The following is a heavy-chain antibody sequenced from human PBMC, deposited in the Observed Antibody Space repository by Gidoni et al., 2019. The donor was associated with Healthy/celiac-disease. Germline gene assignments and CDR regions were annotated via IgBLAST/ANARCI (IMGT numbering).Heavy chain of an antibody. V-gene: IGHV3-33*01. D-gene: IGHD3-22*01. CDR1: GFTFSSYG. J-gene: IGHJ4*02. CDR2: IWYDGSNK. Sequence: QVQLVESGGGVVQPGRSLRLSCASSGFTFSSYGLHWVRQAPGKGLEWVAVIWYDGSNKYYADSVKGRFTISRDNSKNTLYLQMNSLRAEDTAVYYCASEIQEQVETYYYDSSGYYPGFDYWGQGTLVTVSS. CDR3: ASEIQEQVETYYYDSSGYYPGFDY.